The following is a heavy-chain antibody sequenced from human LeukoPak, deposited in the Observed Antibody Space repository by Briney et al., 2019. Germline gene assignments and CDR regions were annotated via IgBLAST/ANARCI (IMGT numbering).Heavy chain of an antibody. CDR3: ASERRYCSITSCSYAFDI. V-gene: IGHV4-4*07. CDR2: IYTSGST. Sequence: SETLSLTCTVSGGSISSYYWSWVRQPAGKGLEWIGRIYTSGSTNYNPSLKSRVTMSVDTSKNQFSLKLSSVTAADTAVYYCASERRYCSITSCSYAFDIWGQGTMVTVSS. D-gene: IGHD2-2*01. J-gene: IGHJ3*02. CDR1: GGSISSYY.